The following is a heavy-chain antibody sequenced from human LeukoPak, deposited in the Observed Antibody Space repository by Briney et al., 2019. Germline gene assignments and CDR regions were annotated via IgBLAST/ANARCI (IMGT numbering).Heavy chain of an antibody. CDR3: ARGYYDSSGYYEQ. J-gene: IGHJ4*02. CDR1: GYTFTGYY. CDR2: INPNSGGT. D-gene: IGHD3-22*01. Sequence: ASVKVSCKASGYTFTGYYMHWVRQAPGQGLEWMGWINPNSGGTNYAQKFQGRVTMTRDTSISTAYMGLSRLRSDDTAVYYCARGYYDSSGYYEQWGQGTLVTVSS. V-gene: IGHV1-2*02.